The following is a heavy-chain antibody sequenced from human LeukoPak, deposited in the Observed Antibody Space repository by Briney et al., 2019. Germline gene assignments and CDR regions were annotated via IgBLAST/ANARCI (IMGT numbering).Heavy chain of an antibody. CDR2: IYHSGST. Sequence: PSETLSLTCAVYGGSFSGYYWSWIRQPPGKGLEWIGEIYHSGSTNYNPSLKSRVTISVDTSKNQFSLKLSSVTAADTAVYYCARFRSSGWYSYYYGMDVWGQGTTVTVSS. CDR1: GGSFSGYY. D-gene: IGHD6-19*01. J-gene: IGHJ6*02. CDR3: ARFRSSGWYSYYYGMDV. V-gene: IGHV4-34*01.